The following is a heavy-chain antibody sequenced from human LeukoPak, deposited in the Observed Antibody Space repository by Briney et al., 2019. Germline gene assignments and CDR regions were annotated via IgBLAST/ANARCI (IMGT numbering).Heavy chain of an antibody. V-gene: IGHV3-23*01. Sequence: GGSLRLSCAASGFTFSSYGMSWVRQAPGKGLEWVSAISGSGGSTYYADSVKGRFTISRDNSKNTLYLQMNSLRAEDTAVYYCTSGVAGNFDYWGQGTLVTVSS. J-gene: IGHJ4*02. CDR1: GFTFSSYG. CDR3: TSGVAGNFDY. CDR2: ISGSGGST. D-gene: IGHD6-19*01.